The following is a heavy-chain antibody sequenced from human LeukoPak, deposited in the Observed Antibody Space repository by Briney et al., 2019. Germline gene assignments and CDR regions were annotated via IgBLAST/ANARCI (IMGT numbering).Heavy chain of an antibody. J-gene: IGHJ4*02. CDR2: ISDSGRDT. D-gene: IGHD1-26*01. CDR3: ATGCVGSPSCFTTGYDH. V-gene: IGHV3-23*01. Sequence: GGSLRLSCAVSGLTFNTYPMNWVRDAPGKGLEWVSGISDSGRDTYYSDSVKGRFSISRDNSKSTVYLQMNSLRAEDTALYFCATGCVGSPSCFTTGYDHWGQGTLVTVSS. CDR1: GLTFNTYP.